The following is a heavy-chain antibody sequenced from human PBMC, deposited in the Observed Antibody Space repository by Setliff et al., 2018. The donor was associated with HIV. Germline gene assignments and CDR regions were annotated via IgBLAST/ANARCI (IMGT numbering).Heavy chain of an antibody. J-gene: IGHJ4*02. D-gene: IGHD2-8*01. V-gene: IGHV1-18*01. CDR1: ADTFTNCL. Sequence: ASVKVSCKASADTFTNCLINWVRQAPGQGLEWMGRISPYNGNTRYSQKFQGRVTMTTDTSTSTAYMEVRGLRSDDTAVYYCARSLLGLIVPSAQGIWYYFDYWGQGTLVTVSS. CDR3: ARSLLGLIVPSAQGIWYYFDY. CDR2: ISPYNGNT.